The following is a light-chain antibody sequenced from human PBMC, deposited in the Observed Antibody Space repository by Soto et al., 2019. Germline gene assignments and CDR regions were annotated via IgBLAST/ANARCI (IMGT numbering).Light chain of an antibody. V-gene: IGKV1-39*01. CDR3: QQSYSTPPT. Sequence: EIQRTQSPSSLSASLGDRVTITCPASQSISTYLHWYQQKPGKVPKRLIYAASSLHSGVPSRFSGSGSGTDFTLTISSLQPEDFATYYCQQSYSTPPTFGQGTKVDIK. CDR1: QSISTY. CDR2: AAS. J-gene: IGKJ1*01.